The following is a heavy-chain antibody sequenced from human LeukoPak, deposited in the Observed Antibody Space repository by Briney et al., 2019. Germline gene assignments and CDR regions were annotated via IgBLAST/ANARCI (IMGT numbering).Heavy chain of an antibody. CDR1: GGSFSGYY. CDR3: ARGPFTMVRGVIITSTNDY. Sequence: SETLSLTCAVYGGSFSGYYWSWIRQPPGKGLEWIGEFNHSGSTNYNPSLKSRVTISVDTSKNQFSLKLSSVTAADTAVYYCARGPFTMVRGVIITSTNDYWGQGTLVTVSS. CDR2: FNHSGST. D-gene: IGHD3-10*01. J-gene: IGHJ4*02. V-gene: IGHV4-34*01.